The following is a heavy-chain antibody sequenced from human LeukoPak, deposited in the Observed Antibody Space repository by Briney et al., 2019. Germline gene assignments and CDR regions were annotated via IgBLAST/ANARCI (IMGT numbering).Heavy chain of an antibody. CDR2: IKQGGREK. J-gene: IGHJ6*03. Sequence: GGSLRLSCAASGFTFSSYWMSWVRQAPGKGLEWVANIKQGGREKYYVDSVKGRFTISRDNAKNSLYLQMNSLRAVDTAVYYCARASGTMVRGVYYYYYMDVWGKGTTVTVSS. CDR1: GFTFSSYW. V-gene: IGHV3-7*01. D-gene: IGHD3-10*01. CDR3: ARASGTMVRGVYYYYYMDV.